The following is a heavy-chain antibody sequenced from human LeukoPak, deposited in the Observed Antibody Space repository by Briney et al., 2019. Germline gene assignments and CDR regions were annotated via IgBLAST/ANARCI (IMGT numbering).Heavy chain of an antibody. J-gene: IGHJ4*02. CDR2: INPNTGGT. V-gene: IGHV1-2*02. D-gene: IGHD5-12*01. CDR1: GYSLTGYY. CDR3: AKEGLAFDY. Sequence: ASAKVSYQASGYSLTGYYMHWVRQAPGQGPEWMGWINPNTGGTRYAQKLQGRVTMTRDTSTSTAYMELSRLSSDDTAVHYCAKEGLAFDYWGQGTLVTVSS.